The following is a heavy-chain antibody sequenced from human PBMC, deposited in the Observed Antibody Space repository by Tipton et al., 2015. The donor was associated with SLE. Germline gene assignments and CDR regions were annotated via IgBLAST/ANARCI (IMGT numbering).Heavy chain of an antibody. CDR3: ARDRVVGATTNFDY. V-gene: IGHV1-69*13. D-gene: IGHD1-26*01. CDR1: SYTFTSYG. J-gene: IGHJ4*02. Sequence: QLVQSGAEVKKPGASVKVSCKASSYTFTSYGISWVRQAPGQGLEWMGGIIPVFGTPKCAQKFQGRVTITADESTSTAYMELSSLRSEDTAVYYCARDRVVGATTNFDYWGQGTLVTVSS. CDR2: IIPVFGTP.